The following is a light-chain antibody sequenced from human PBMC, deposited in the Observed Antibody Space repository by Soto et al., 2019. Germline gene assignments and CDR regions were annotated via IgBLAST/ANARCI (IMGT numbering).Light chain of an antibody. V-gene: IGKV1-5*03. Sequence: DIQMTQSPSTLSGSVGDRVTITCRASQTISSWLAWYQQKPGKAPKLLIYKASTLKSGFPSRFSGRGSGTEFTLTISSLQPDDFASYYCQHYNSYSEAFDQGTKVELK. CDR2: KAS. CDR1: QTISSW. J-gene: IGKJ1*01. CDR3: QHYNSYSEA.